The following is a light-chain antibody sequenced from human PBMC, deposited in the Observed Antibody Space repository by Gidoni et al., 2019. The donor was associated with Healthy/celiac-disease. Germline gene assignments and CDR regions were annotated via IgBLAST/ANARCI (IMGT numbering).Light chain of an antibody. J-gene: IGKJ2*01. CDR1: QDISNY. CDR2: DAS. CDR3: QQYDNFLYT. V-gene: IGKV1-33*01. Sequence: DIQMTQSPSSLSASVGDRVTITCQASQDISNYLNWYQQKPGKAPKLLIYDASNLDNGVPSRFSGSGSGTDFTFTISSLQPEDFATYYCQQYDNFLYTFGQGTKLEIK.